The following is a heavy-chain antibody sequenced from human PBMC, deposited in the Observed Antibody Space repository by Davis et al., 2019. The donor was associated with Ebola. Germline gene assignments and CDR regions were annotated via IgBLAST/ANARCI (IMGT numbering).Heavy chain of an antibody. Sequence: MPGGSLRLSCAVYGVSFSGSYWSWIRQSPGNGLEWIGEVNHSGSTNYNPSLKSRVTISVDTSKNQLSLKLSSVTAADTAVYYCARQRGGPEYNWFDHWGQGTLVTVSS. CDR1: GVSFSGSY. CDR2: VNHSGST. CDR3: ARQRGGPEYNWFDH. V-gene: IGHV4-34*01. D-gene: IGHD2-15*01. J-gene: IGHJ5*02.